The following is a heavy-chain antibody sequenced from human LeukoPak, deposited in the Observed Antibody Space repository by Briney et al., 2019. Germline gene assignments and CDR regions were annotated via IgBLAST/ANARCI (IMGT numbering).Heavy chain of an antibody. CDR2: MSYDGSNK. Sequence: GSLRLSCAASGFTFSNYGMHWVRQAPGKGLEWVALMSYDGSNKYYADSVKGRFTISRDNSKNTLYLQMNSLRAEDTAVYYCARDRNSSGWFDYWGQGTLVTVSS. V-gene: IGHV3-30*03. CDR1: GFTFSNYG. D-gene: IGHD6-19*01. J-gene: IGHJ4*02. CDR3: ARDRNSSGWFDY.